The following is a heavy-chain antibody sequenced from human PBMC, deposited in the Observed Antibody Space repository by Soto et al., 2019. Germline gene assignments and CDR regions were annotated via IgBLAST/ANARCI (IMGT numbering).Heavy chain of an antibody. J-gene: IGHJ6*02. Sequence: PGESLKISCKGSGYSFTSYWIGWVGQMPGKGLEWMGIIYPGDSDTRYSPSFQGQVPISADKSISTAYLQWSSLKASDTAMYYCAGRGGGSGWPAELDYYYYYGMDVWGQGTTVTVSS. D-gene: IGHD6-19*01. V-gene: IGHV5-51*03. CDR3: AGRGGGSGWPAELDYYYYYGMDV. CDR2: IYPGDSDT. CDR1: GYSFTSYW.